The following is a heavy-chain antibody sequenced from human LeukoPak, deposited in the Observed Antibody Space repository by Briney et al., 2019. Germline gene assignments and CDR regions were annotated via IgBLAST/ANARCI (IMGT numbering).Heavy chain of an antibody. J-gene: IGHJ6*02. D-gene: IGHD3-22*01. V-gene: IGHV3-9*01. CDR2: ISWNSVSI. CDR3: AKDMYYYDSSGYYFSRYGMDV. Sequence: GGSLRLSCAASGFTFDDYAMHWVRHAPGKGLEWVSGISWNSVSIGYADSVRGRFTISRDNAKNSLYLQMNSLRAEETALYYCAKDMYYYDSSGYYFSRYGMDVWGQGTTVTVSS. CDR1: GFTFDDYA.